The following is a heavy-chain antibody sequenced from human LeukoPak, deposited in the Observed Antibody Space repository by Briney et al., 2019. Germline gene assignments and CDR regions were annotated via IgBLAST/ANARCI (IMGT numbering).Heavy chain of an antibody. CDR3: ATYSSSNGREFQY. D-gene: IGHD2-2*01. Sequence: PGGSLRLSCALSGFTFTSHAMSWVRQAPGKGLEWVANIQQHGSETYYGDSVKGRFTISRDNAKNSLYLQMNSLRAEDTAVYYCATYSSSNGREFQYWGQGTLVTVSS. V-gene: IGHV3-7*01. CDR1: GFTFTSHA. J-gene: IGHJ1*01. CDR2: IQQHGSET.